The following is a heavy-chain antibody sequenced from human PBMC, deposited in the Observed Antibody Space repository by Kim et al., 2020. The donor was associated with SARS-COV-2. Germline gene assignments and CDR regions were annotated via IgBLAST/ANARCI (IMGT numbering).Heavy chain of an antibody. Sequence: SETLSLTCTVSGGSISSYYWSWIRQPPGKGLEWIGYIYYSGSTNYNPSLKSRVTISVDTSKNQFSLKLSSVTAADTAVYYCARGRDYGGTPRDWAFDIWGQGTIVAVSS. CDR3: ARGRDYGGTPRDWAFDI. D-gene: IGHD4-17*01. V-gene: IGHV4-59*13. CDR1: GGSISSYY. J-gene: IGHJ3*02. CDR2: IYYSGST.